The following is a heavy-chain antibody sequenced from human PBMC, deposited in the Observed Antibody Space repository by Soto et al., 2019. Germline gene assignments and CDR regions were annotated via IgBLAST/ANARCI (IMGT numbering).Heavy chain of an antibody. V-gene: IGHV1-24*01. J-gene: IGHJ4*02. CDR2: FDPEDGET. Sequence: ASVKVSCKVSGYTLTELSMHWVRQAPGKGLEWMGGFDPEDGETIYAQKFQGSVTMTEDTSTDTAYMELSSLRSEDTAVYYCATAADHYDYVWGSYRSPRYFDYWGQGTLVTVSS. D-gene: IGHD3-16*02. CDR1: GYTLTELS. CDR3: ATAADHYDYVWGSYRSPRYFDY.